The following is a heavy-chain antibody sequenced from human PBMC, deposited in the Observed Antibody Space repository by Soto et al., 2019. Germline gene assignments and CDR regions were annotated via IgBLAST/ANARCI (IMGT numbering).Heavy chain of an antibody. CDR1: GFTFSTSN. Sequence: GGSLRLSCVASGFTFSTSNMHWVRQAPGQGLEWVAVVSYDERNIYYADSVKGRFSVSRDNSKNTLFLHMNSLRAEDTAVYFCAKLVDKSLDDYWGHGALVTVSS. CDR2: VSYDERNI. V-gene: IGHV3-30*18. D-gene: IGHD3-16*01. J-gene: IGHJ4*01. CDR3: AKLVDKSLDDY.